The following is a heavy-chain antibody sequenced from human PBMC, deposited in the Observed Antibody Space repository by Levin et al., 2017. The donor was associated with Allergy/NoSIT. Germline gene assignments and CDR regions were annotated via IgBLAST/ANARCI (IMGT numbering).Heavy chain of an antibody. V-gene: IGHV4-39*01. CDR1: GGSISGSTYY. J-gene: IGHJ4*02. CDR2: TYHDGST. D-gene: IGHD2-21*01. CDR3: ASRTYRD. Sequence: SETLSLTCTVSGGSISGSTYYWGWIRQPPGTGLEWIGSTYHDGSTYYNPSLKSRITVSVDTSRNQFSLKVRSVTAADTAVYYCASRTYRDWGQGTLVTVSS.